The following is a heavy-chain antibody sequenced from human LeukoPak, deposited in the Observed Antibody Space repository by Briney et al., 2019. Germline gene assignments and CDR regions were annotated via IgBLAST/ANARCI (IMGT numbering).Heavy chain of an antibody. J-gene: IGHJ6*03. CDR1: GYTFTVYY. V-gene: IGHV1-2*02. CDR2: INPNSGGT. D-gene: IGHD3-10*01. CDR3: ARSGGMVRGVDYYYYMDV. Sequence: GASVKVSFKASGYTFTVYYMHWVRQAPGQGLEGMGWINPNSGGTNYAQKFQGRVTMTRDTSISTAYMELSRLRSDDTAVYYCARSGGMVRGVDYYYYMDVWGKGTTVTISS.